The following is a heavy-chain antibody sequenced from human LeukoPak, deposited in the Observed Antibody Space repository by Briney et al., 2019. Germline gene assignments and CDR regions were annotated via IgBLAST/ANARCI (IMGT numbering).Heavy chain of an antibody. V-gene: IGHV1-2*02. CDR3: ATGLGIAVSGTLVGWFDP. CDR1: GYNFTGYY. CDR2: SNPNSGGT. D-gene: IGHD6-19*01. Sequence: EASVKVSCKASGYNFTGYYMHWVRQAPGQGLEWMGWSNPNSGGTNYAQNFQDRVTMTRDTSISTAFMELSRLRSEDTAVYYCATGLGIAVSGTLVGWFDPWGQGTLVTVSS. J-gene: IGHJ5*02.